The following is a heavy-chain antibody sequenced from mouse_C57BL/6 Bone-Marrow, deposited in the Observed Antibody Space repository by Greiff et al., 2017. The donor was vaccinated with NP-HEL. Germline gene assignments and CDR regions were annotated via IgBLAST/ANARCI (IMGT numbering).Heavy chain of an antibody. D-gene: IGHD1-1*01. CDR3: AREEYYGSSSPCWYFDV. J-gene: IGHJ1*03. CDR2: IDPNRGGT. Sequence: KQSCKASGYTFHSYWMHWVKQRPGRGLEWIGRIDPNRGGTKYNEKFKSKATLTVDKPSSTAYVQLSSLTSEDSAVYYCAREEYYGSSSPCWYFDVWGTGTTVTVSS. CDR1: GYTFHSYW. V-gene: IGHV1-72*01.